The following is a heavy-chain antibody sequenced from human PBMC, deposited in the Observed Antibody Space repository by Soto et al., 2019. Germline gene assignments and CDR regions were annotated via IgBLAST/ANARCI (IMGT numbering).Heavy chain of an antibody. CDR2: ISPNGDST. CDR1: GFTFNNYA. V-gene: IGHV3-23*01. Sequence: EVQLLESGGGLVQPGGSLRLAGAASGFTFNNYAMNWVRQAPGRGLEWVSIISPNGDSTYYADSVKGRFTISRDNSQNTVFLQMNSLRAEDTAIYFCAKVRLTDYLRYAPHLWGQGTLVTASS. D-gene: IGHD2-8*01. CDR3: AKVRLTDYLRYAPHL. J-gene: IGHJ3*01.